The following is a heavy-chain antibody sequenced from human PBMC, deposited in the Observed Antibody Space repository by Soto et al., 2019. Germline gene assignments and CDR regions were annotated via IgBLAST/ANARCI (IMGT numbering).Heavy chain of an antibody. CDR1: GYTFTSYG. D-gene: IGHD6-19*01. CDR3: ARRSHGLIVPGTYYYYMDV. CDR2: ISVYNGNT. Sequence: QVQLAQSGAKVKKAGASVKVSCKASGYTFTSYGISWVRQAPGQGLEWMGWISVYNGNTNYAQKVQGRVTLTTDTSTSTAYMELRSLRSDDTAVYYCARRSHGLIVPGTYYYYMDVWGKGTTVPVSS. J-gene: IGHJ6*03. V-gene: IGHV1-18*01.